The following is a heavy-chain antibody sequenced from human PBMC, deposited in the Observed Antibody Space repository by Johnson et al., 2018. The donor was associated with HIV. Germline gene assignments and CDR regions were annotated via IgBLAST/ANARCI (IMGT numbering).Heavy chain of an antibody. CDR1: GFTFSSYA. Sequence: QVQLVESGGGVVQPGRSLRLSCAASGFTFSSYAMHWVRQAPGKGLEWVAVISYDGSNKYYADSVKGRFTISRDNSKNTLYLQMNSLRAKDTAVYYCAKGGLWFGESIDAFDIWGQGTMVTVSS. V-gene: IGHV3-30*04. CDR3: AKGGLWFGESIDAFDI. J-gene: IGHJ3*02. D-gene: IGHD3-10*01. CDR2: ISYDGSNK.